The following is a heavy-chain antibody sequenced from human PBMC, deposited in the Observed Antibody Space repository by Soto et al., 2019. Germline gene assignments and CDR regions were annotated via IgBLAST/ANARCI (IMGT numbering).Heavy chain of an antibody. J-gene: IGHJ4*02. D-gene: IGHD4-4*01. V-gene: IGHV3-9*01. CDR1: GFSFEEYA. Sequence: EVQLVESGGGLVQPGRSLRLSCAASGFSFEEYAMHWVRXXPXXXLEWVAGIGWDSESLAYADSVKGRFTISRDNTKXXLYLXXXXXXXXXXXXXXXXXXXXXXXXXXXTVAFDSWGQGTLVVVSS. CDR2: IGWDSESL. CDR3: XXXXXXXXXXXXTVAFDS.